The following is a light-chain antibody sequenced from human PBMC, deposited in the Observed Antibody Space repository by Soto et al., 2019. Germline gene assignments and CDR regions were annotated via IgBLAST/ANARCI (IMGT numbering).Light chain of an antibody. CDR2: GNS. J-gene: IGLJ2*01. CDR1: SSNIGAGYD. V-gene: IGLV1-40*01. Sequence: QSVLTQPHSVSGAPGQRVTISCTGSSSNIGAGYDVNWYQQLPGTAPKIRIYGNSNRPSGVPDRFSGSKSGTSASLAITGLQAEYEADYYCQSYDSSLSGSVVFGGGTTLTVL. CDR3: QSYDSSLSGSVV.